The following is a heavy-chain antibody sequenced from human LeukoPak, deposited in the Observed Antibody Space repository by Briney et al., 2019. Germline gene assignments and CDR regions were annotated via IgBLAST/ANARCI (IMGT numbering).Heavy chain of an antibody. Sequence: GGSLRLSCAASGFSFSTSGMNWVRQAPGKGLEWVSSISSSSSYIYYADSVKGRFTISRDNAKNSLYLQMNSLRAEDTAVYYCARDAIAARLFFWGQGTLVTVSS. V-gene: IGHV3-21*01. CDR1: GFSFSTSG. J-gene: IGHJ4*02. D-gene: IGHD6-6*01. CDR3: ARDAIAARLFF. CDR2: ISSSSSYI.